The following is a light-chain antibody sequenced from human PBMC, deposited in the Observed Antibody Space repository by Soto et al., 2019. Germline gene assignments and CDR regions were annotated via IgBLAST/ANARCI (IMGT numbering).Light chain of an antibody. J-gene: IGKJ5*01. CDR1: QSVSSS. Sequence: EIVMTQSPATLSVSPGERATLSCRASQSVSSSLAWYPQKPGQAPRLLIYGASTRATGIPARFSGSGSGTEFTLTISSLQSEDFAVYYCQQYNNWLRTFGQGTRLEIK. CDR3: QQYNNWLRT. V-gene: IGKV3-15*01. CDR2: GAS.